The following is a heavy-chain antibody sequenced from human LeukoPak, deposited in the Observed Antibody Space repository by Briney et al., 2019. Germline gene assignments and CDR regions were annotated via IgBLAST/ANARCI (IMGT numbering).Heavy chain of an antibody. CDR3: ARHTTSGWYQVVY. CDR1: GGSISNYF. Sequence: SETLFLTCTISGGSISNYFWSWIRQPPGKGLEWIGYISYSGSTNNHNPSLKSRVTISVDASKNQFSLKLSSVTAADTAVYYCARHTTSGWYQVVYWGQGTLVTVSS. J-gene: IGHJ4*02. D-gene: IGHD6-19*01. CDR2: ISYSGSTN. V-gene: IGHV4-59*01.